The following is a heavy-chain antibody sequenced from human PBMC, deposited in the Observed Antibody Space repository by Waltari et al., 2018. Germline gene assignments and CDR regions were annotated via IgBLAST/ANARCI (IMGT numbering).Heavy chain of an antibody. J-gene: IGHJ6*02. Sequence: QVQLVQSGAEVKKPGASVKVSCKASGYTFTGYYMHWVRQAPGQGLEWMGWINPSSGGTNYAQKFQGRVTMTRDTSISTAYMELSRLRSDDTAVYYCARAYSSSIGGYYYYGMDVWGQGTTVTVSS. D-gene: IGHD6-13*01. V-gene: IGHV1-2*02. CDR1: GYTFTGYY. CDR3: ARAYSSSIGGYYYYGMDV. CDR2: INPSSGGT.